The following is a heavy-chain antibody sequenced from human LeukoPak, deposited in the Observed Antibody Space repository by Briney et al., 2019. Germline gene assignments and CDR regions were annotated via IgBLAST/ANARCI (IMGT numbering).Heavy chain of an antibody. CDR2: IYYSGST. CDR1: GDTISSYY. CDR3: ARGLGPDFDY. Sequence: SETLSLTCTVSGDTISSYYWSWIRQPPGKGLEWIGYIYYSGSTNYNPSLKSRVTISVDTSKNQFSLNLSTVTAAETAVYYCARGLGPDFDYWGQGTLVTVSS. V-gene: IGHV4-59*01. J-gene: IGHJ4*02.